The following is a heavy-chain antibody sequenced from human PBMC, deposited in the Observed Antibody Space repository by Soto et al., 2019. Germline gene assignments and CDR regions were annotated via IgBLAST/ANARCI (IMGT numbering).Heavy chain of an antibody. CDR3: ARGRRAIFGVVIIPNWFDP. CDR1: GFTFSSYW. CDR2: IKQDGSEK. V-gene: IGHV3-7*01. D-gene: IGHD3-3*01. J-gene: IGHJ5*02. Sequence: GGSLRLSCAASGFTFSSYWMSWVRRAPGKGLEWVANIKQDGSEKYYVDSVKGRFTISRDNAKNSLYLQMNSLRAEDTAVYYCARGRRAIFGVVIIPNWFDPWGQGTLVTVSS.